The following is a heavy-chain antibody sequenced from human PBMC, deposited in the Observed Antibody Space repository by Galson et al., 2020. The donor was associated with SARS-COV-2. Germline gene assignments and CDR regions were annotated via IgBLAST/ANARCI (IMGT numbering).Heavy chain of an antibody. V-gene: IGHV3-9*01. CDR1: GFTFDDYA. J-gene: IGHJ4*02. CDR2: LSWNSGSI. D-gene: IGHD6-19*01. Sequence: GGSLRLSCAASGFTFDDYAMHWVRQAPGKGLEWVSGLSWNSGSIGYADSVKGRFTISRDNAKNSLYLQMNSLRAEDTALYYCAKDIGYSSGLFVYWGQGTLVTVSS. CDR3: AKDIGYSSGLFVY.